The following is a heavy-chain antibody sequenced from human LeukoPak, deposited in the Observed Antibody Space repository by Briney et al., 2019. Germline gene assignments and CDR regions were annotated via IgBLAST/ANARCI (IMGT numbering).Heavy chain of an antibody. D-gene: IGHD1-14*01. V-gene: IGHV3-7*01. CDR1: GFTFSTYW. CDR2: IKQDGSVK. Sequence: GGSLRLSCAASGFTFSTYWMSWVRQAPGKGLELVANIKQDGSVKYYVDSVKGRFTISRDNAKNSLYLQVNSLRAEDTAVYYCARNQRRLDYWGQGTLVTVFS. J-gene: IGHJ4*02. CDR3: ARNQRRLDY.